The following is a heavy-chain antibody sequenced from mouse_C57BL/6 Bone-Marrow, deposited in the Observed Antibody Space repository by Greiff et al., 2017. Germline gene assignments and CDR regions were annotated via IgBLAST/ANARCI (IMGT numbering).Heavy chain of an antibody. V-gene: IGHV1-54*01. CDR1: GYAFTNYL. CDR3: ARSPELGAWFAY. Sequence: VQLQQSGAELVRPGTSVKVSCKASGYAFTNYLIEWVKQRPGQGLEWIGVINPGSGGTNYNEKFKGKATLTADKSSSTAYMQLSSLTSEDSAVYFCARSPELGAWFAYWGQGTLVTVSA. CDR2: INPGSGGT. J-gene: IGHJ3*01. D-gene: IGHD4-1*01.